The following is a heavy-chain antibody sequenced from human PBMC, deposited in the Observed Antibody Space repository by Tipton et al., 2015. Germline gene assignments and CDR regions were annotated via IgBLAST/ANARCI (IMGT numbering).Heavy chain of an antibody. Sequence: SLRLSCAGSGFNFGRYGMHWVRQAPGKGLEWVAVIWYDGSNKYYADSVKGRFTISRDNSKNTLYLQMNSLRVEDTAVYYCAKGLDCGGDCYAYWGQGTLVTASS. D-gene: IGHD2-21*01. CDR1: GFNFGRYG. J-gene: IGHJ4*02. CDR3: AKGLDCGGDCYAY. CDR2: IWYDGSNK. V-gene: IGHV3-33*06.